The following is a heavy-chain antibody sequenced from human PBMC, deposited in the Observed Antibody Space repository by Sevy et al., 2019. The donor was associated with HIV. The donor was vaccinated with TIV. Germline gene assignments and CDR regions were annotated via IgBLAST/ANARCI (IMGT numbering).Heavy chain of an antibody. CDR3: ARDQHDYAGNLRTGWFDP. CDR1: GFTFSSYA. Sequence: GGSLRLSCAASGFTFSSYAMHWVRQAPGKGLEWVAVISYDGSNKYYADSVKGRFTISRDNSKNTLYLQVKSLITEDTAGYYCARDQHDYAGNLRTGWFDPWGQGTLVTVSS. J-gene: IGHJ5*02. D-gene: IGHD4-17*01. V-gene: IGHV3-30-3*01. CDR2: ISYDGSNK.